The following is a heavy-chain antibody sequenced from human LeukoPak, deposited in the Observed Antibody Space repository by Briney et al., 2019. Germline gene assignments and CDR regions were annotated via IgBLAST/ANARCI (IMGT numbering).Heavy chain of an antibody. J-gene: IGHJ1*01. Sequence: SVKVSCKASGGTFSSYAISWVREAPGQGLEWMGGIIPIFGTANYAQKFQGRVTITADESTSTAYMELSSLRSEDTAVYYCARVNVLTGYHKYFQHWGQGTLVTVSS. CDR2: IIPIFGTA. D-gene: IGHD3-9*01. V-gene: IGHV1-69*01. CDR1: GGTFSSYA. CDR3: ARVNVLTGYHKYFQH.